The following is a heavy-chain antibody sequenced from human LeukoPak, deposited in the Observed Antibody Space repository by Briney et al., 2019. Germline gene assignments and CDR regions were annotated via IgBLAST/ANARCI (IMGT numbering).Heavy chain of an antibody. J-gene: IGHJ4*02. D-gene: IGHD3-10*01. CDR3: ASGGVGDRLGY. Sequence: SETLSLTCAVYGRSFSGYYWTWIRQPPGKVLEWIGEINQSGGANYNPSLKSRVTISVDTSKKHFSLNLNSVTAADTAVYYCASGGVGDRLGYWGQGTLVIVSS. CDR1: GRSFSGYY. V-gene: IGHV4-34*01. CDR2: INQSGGA.